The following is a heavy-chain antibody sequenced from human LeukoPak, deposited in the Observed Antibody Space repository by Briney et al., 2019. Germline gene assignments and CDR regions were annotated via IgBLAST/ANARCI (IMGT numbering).Heavy chain of an antibody. D-gene: IGHD5-24*01. V-gene: IGHV4-59*01. CDR2: IYYSGST. CDR1: GGSISSYY. J-gene: IGHJ4*02. Sequence: PSETLSLTCTVSGGSISSYYWSWIRQPPGKGLEWIGYIYYSGSTNYNPSLKSRVTISVDTSKNQFSLKLSSATAADTAVYYCARDRGTLRFDYWGQGTLVTVSS. CDR3: ARDRGTLRFDY.